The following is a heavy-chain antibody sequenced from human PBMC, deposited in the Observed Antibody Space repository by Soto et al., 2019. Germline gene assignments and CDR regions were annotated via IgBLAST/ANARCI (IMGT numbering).Heavy chain of an antibody. Sequence: EVQFVESGGGLVQPGGSLRLSCAASGFTFSDFWMTWVRHGPGKGLEWVANIKQDGNEKFYVDSVRGRFTISRDNARHSLYLHMNSLRVEDTVIYYCSRGHYNNVLGGQGTLVTVSS. J-gene: IGHJ4*02. V-gene: IGHV3-7*01. CDR1: GFTFSDFW. CDR3: SRGHYNNVL. CDR2: IKQDGNEK. D-gene: IGHD3-9*01.